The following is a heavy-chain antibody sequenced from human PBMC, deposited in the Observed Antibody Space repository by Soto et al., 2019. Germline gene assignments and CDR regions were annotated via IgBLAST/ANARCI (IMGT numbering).Heavy chain of an antibody. CDR3: ARDKMWQQLVPNWFDP. J-gene: IGHJ5*02. CDR1: GFTFSSYS. V-gene: IGHV3-48*02. D-gene: IGHD6-13*01. Sequence: SLRLSCAASGFTFSSYSMNWVRQAPGKGLEWVSYISSSSSTIYYADSVKGRFTISRDNAKNSLYLQMNSLRDEDTAVYYCARDKMWQQLVPNWFDPWGQGTLVTVSS. CDR2: ISSSSSTI.